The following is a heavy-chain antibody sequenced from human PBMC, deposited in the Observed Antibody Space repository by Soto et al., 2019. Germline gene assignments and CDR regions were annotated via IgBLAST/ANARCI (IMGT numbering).Heavy chain of an antibody. CDR3: AKVKIRGYSGYDGPNDY. Sequence: TGGSLRLSCAASGFTFSSYAMSWVRQAPGKGLEWVSAISGSGGSTYYADSVKGRFTISRDNSKNTLYLQMNSLRAEDTAVYYCAKVKIRGYSGYDGPNDYWGQGTLVTVSS. D-gene: IGHD5-12*01. CDR1: GFTFSSYA. V-gene: IGHV3-23*01. CDR2: ISGSGGST. J-gene: IGHJ4*02.